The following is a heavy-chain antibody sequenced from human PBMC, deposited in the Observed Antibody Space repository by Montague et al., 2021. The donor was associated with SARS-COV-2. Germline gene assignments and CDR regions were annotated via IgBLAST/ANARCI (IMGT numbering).Heavy chain of an antibody. Sequence: SETLSLTCTVSGGSISSSIYYWGWIRQPPGKGLEWIGSIYYSGSTYYNPSLKGRVTISVDTSKNQFSLRLSSVTAADTAVYYCARVGRQRLVRLSGTDVWGQGTLVTVSS. CDR1: GGSISSSIYY. J-gene: IGHJ6*02. CDR2: IYYSGST. CDR3: ARVGRQRLVRLSGTDV. V-gene: IGHV4-39*07. D-gene: IGHD6-13*01.